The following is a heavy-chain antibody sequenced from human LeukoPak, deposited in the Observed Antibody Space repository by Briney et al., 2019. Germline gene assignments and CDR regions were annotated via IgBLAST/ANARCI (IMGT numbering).Heavy chain of an antibody. CDR3: ARHPDSSGYSWFDP. Sequence: SETLSLTCTVSGGSISSYYWSWIRQPPGKGLEWIGYMYNSGSTNYNPSLKSRVTISVDTSKNQFSLKLGSVTAADTAVYFCARHPDSSGYSWFDPWGQGTLVTVSS. V-gene: IGHV4-59*08. CDR1: GGSISSYY. CDR2: MYNSGST. D-gene: IGHD3-22*01. J-gene: IGHJ5*02.